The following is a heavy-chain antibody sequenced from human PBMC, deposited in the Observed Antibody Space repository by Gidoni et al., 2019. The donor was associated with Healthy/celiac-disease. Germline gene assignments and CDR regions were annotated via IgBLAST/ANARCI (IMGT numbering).Heavy chain of an antibody. V-gene: IGHV3-30*04. CDR3: ARDGWLLAAGTIPNGAFDI. CDR2: ISYDGSNK. CDR1: GLTFSHYA. Sequence: QVQLVESGGGVVQPGRSLSLSGAACGLTFSHYAMHWVRQAPGKGLEWVAVISYDGSNKYYADSVKGRFTISRDNSKNTLYLQMNSLRAEDTAVYYCARDGWLLAAGTIPNGAFDIWGQGTMVTVSS. D-gene: IGHD6-13*01. J-gene: IGHJ3*02.